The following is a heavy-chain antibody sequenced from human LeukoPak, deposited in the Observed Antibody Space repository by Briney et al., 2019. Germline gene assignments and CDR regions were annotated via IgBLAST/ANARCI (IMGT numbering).Heavy chain of an antibody. Sequence: SETLSLTCTVSGGSVSNTNYYWGWIRQSPGKGLDWIGSIYYSGSTYYNPSLKSRVTISVDMSKNQVSLKLSSVTAADTAVYYCARSYGGHSVCDAFDIWGQGTMVTVSS. D-gene: IGHD4-23*01. V-gene: IGHV4-39*01. CDR2: IYYSGST. J-gene: IGHJ3*02. CDR3: ARSYGGHSVCDAFDI. CDR1: GGSVSNTNYY.